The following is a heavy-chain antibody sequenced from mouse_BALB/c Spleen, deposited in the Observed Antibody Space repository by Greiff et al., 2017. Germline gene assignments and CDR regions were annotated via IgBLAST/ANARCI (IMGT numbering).Heavy chain of an antibody. CDR1: GFTFSSYG. V-gene: IGHV5-6*01. Sequence: EVQVVESGGDLVKPGGSLKLSCAASGFTFSSYGMTWVRQTPDKRLEWVATISSGGSYTYYPDSVKGRFTISRDNAKNTLYLQMSSLKSEDTAMYYCARQGLDYWGQGTTLTVSS. CDR2: ISSGGSYT. J-gene: IGHJ2*01. CDR3: ARQGLDY. D-gene: IGHD2-13*01.